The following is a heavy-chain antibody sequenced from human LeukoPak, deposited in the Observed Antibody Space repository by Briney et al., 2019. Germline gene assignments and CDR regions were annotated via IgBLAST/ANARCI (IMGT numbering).Heavy chain of an antibody. CDR2: ISGSGGST. Sequence: GGSLRLSCAASGFTFSSYAMSWVRQAPGKGLEWVSAISGSGGSTYYADSVKGRFTISRDNSKNTLYLQMNSLRAEDTAVYYCAKRVEFGLYSSSYFDYWGQGTLVTVSS. J-gene: IGHJ4*02. CDR1: GFTFSSYA. CDR3: AKRVEFGLYSSSYFDY. V-gene: IGHV3-23*01. D-gene: IGHD6-6*01.